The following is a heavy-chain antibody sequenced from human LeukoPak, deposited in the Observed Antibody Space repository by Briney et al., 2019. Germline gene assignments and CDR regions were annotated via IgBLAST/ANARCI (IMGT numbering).Heavy chain of an antibody. CDR2: INHGGST. D-gene: IGHD3-10*01. V-gene: IGHV4-34*01. CDR1: GGSFSGYY. J-gene: IGHJ4*02. CDR3: ARGVYGSGSYYKY. Sequence: SETLSLTCAVYGGSFSGYYWSWIRQPPGKGLEWIGEINHGGSTNYNPSHKSRVTISVDTSKNQFSLKLSSVTAADTAVYYCARGVYGSGSYYKYWGQGTLVTVSS.